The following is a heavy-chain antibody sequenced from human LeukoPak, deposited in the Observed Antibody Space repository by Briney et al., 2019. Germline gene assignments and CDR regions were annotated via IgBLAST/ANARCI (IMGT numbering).Heavy chain of an antibody. D-gene: IGHD3-3*01. CDR2: ISHSGST. V-gene: IGHV4-38-2*02. Sequence: SEILSLTCSLSGHSISSNYYWGWIRQPPGKGLEWIGSISHSGSTYYNPSLKSRLTMSVDTSKNQLSLKLRSVTAADTAIYYCTRGTYYDFWSGYYSDYWGQGTLVAVSS. CDR1: GHSISSNYY. CDR3: TRGTYYDFWSGYYSDY. J-gene: IGHJ4*02.